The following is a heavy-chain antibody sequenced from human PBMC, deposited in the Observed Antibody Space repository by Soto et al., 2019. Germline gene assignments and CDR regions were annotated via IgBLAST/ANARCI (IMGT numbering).Heavy chain of an antibody. CDR1: GYTFTSYA. CDR2: ISAYNGNT. V-gene: IGHV1-18*04. CDR3: ARVGRQCYYDGFPVY. D-gene: IGHD3-22*01. Sequence: GASVKVSCKASGYTFTSYAISWVRQAPGQGLEWMGWISAYNGNTNYAQKFQGRVTMTTDTSTSTAYMELRSLRSDDTAVYYCARVGRQCYYDGFPVYWGQGTLVTVSS. J-gene: IGHJ4*02.